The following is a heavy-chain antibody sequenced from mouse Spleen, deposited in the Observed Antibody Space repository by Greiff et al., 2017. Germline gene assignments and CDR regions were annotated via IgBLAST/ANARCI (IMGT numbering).Heavy chain of an antibody. CDR3: ARDSFSFDY. CDR2: IRNKANGYTT. V-gene: IGHV7-3*02. CDR1: GFTFTDYY. J-gene: IGHJ2*01. Sequence: VESGGGLVQPGGSLRLSCATSGFTFTDYYMSWVRQPPGKALEWLGFIRNKANGYTTEYSASVKGRFTISRDNSQSILYLQMNTLRAEDSATYYCARDSFSFDYWGQGTTLTVSS.